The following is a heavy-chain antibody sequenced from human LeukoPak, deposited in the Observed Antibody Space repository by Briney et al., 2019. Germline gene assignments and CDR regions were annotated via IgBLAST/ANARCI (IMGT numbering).Heavy chain of an antibody. V-gene: IGHV1-18*01. CDR2: MNPNSGNT. CDR1: GYTFTSYD. CDR3: ARDVGYYDSSGSNY. Sequence: ASVKVSCKASGYTFTSYDINWVRQATGQGLEWMGWMNPNSGNTNYAQKLQGRVTMTTDTSTSTAYMELRSLRSDDTALYYCARDVGYYDSSGSNYWGQGTLVTVSS. D-gene: IGHD3-22*01. J-gene: IGHJ4*02.